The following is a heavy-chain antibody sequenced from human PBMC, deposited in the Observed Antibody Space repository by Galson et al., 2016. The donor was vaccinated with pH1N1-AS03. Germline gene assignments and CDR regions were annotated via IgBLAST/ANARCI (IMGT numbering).Heavy chain of an antibody. CDR1: GFTSSYYS. D-gene: IGHD2-21*02. CDR2: ISSRGDSI. CDR3: ARIVTMSDFDS. Sequence: SLRLSCAASGFTSSYYSMNWVRQAPGKGLEWASYISSRGDSIYYADSVKGRFSISRDTAKEALYLQMNSLRDADTGVYYCARIVTMSDFDSWGQGTLVTVSS. V-gene: IGHV3-48*02. J-gene: IGHJ4*02.